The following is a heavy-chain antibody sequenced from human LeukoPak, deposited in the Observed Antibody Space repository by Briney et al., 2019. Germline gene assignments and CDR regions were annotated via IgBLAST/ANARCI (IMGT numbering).Heavy chain of an antibody. V-gene: IGHV4-59*08. CDR3: ARRGTGGRSFDY. J-gene: IGHJ4*02. CDR2: VYYSGST. Sequence: SETLSLTCTVSGGSISSYYWSWIRQPPGKGLEWIGYVYYSGSTNYNPSLKSRVTISVDASKNQFSLKLSSVTAADTAVYYCARRGTGGRSFDYWGQGTLVTVSS. D-gene: IGHD1-1*01. CDR1: GGSISSYY.